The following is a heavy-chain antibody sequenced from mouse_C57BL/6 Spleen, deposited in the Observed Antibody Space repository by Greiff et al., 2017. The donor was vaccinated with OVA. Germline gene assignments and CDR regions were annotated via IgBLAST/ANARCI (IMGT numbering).Heavy chain of an antibody. V-gene: IGHV1-82*01. D-gene: IGHD1-1*01. Sequence: VQLQQSGPELVKPGASVKISCKASGYAFSSSWMNWVKQRPGKGLEWIGRIYPGDGDTNYNGKFKGKATLTADKSSSTAYMQLSSLTSEDSAVYFCARLIITTVVAADYWGQGTTLTVSS. J-gene: IGHJ2*01. CDR3: ARLIITTVVAADY. CDR2: IYPGDGDT. CDR1: GYAFSSSW.